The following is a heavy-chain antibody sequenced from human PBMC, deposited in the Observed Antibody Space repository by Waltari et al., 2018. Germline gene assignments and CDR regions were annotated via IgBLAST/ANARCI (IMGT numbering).Heavy chain of an antibody. D-gene: IGHD6-13*01. V-gene: IGHV3-30*02. J-gene: IGHJ4*02. CDR2: IRYDGSNK. CDR1: GFTFSSSG. Sequence: QVQLVESGGGVVQPGGSLRLPCAASGFTFSSSGMHCVRRAPGKGLEWVAFIRYDGSNKYYADSVKGRFTISRDNSKNTLYLQMNSLRAEDTAVYYCAKVHSSSWYYFDYWGQGTLVTVSS. CDR3: AKVHSSSWYYFDY.